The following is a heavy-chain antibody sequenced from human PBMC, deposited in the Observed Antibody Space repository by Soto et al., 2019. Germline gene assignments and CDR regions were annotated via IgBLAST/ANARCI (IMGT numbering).Heavy chain of an antibody. CDR1: GFTFSSYA. CDR3: AKSLSWAHTEPNFGASDDY. J-gene: IGHJ4*02. CDR2: ISGSAGST. Sequence: GGSLRLSCAASGFTFSSYAMSWVRQAPGKGLEWVSVISGSAGSTYHADSLKGRFTIPRDNSKNTLYLQMNSLRAEDTAVYYCAKSLSWAHTEPNFGASDDYWGQGTLVTVSS. D-gene: IGHD7-27*01. V-gene: IGHV3-23*01.